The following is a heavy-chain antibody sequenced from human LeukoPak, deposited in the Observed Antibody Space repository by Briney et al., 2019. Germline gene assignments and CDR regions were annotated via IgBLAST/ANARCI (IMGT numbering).Heavy chain of an antibody. CDR1: GFTFSSYA. J-gene: IGHJ4*02. V-gene: IGHV3-23*01. Sequence: GGSLRLSCAASGFTFSSYAMSWVRQAPGKGLEWVSAISGSGGSTYYADSVKGRFTISRDNSKNTLYLQMNSLRAEDTAVYYRAKGTIPMIVYNYWGQGTLVTVSS. CDR3: AKGTIPMIVYNY. CDR2: ISGSGGST. D-gene: IGHD3-22*01.